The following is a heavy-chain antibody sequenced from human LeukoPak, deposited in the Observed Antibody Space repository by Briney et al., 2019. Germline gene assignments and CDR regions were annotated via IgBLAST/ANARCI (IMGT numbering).Heavy chain of an antibody. CDR2: ISSDGSTT. CDR3: ARDYAGYYYYMDV. D-gene: IGHD3-16*01. Sequence: PGGSLRLSCAASGFTFSSYWMHWVRQAPGKGLVWVSRISSDGSTTIYADSVKGRFPISRDNAKNSLYLQMNSLRAEDTAVYYCARDYAGYYYYMDVWGKGTTVTVSS. J-gene: IGHJ6*03. CDR1: GFTFSSYW. V-gene: IGHV3-74*01.